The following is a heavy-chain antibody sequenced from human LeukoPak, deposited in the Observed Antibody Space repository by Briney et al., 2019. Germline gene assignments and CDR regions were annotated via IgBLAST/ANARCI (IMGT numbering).Heavy chain of an antibody. CDR2: IYGDDET. J-gene: IGHJ6*02. Sequence: GGSLRPSCAASGFTITTNYMNWVRQAPGKGLEWVSVIYGDDETNYADSVKGRFTISRDNSKNTLYLQMNSLRADDTAVYYCAREAVMPVAPVKIGTSDRPLYEYYGLDVWGQGTTVTVS. D-gene: IGHD1/OR15-1a*01. V-gene: IGHV3-53*01. CDR1: GFTITTNY. CDR3: AREAVMPVAPVKIGTSDRPLYEYYGLDV.